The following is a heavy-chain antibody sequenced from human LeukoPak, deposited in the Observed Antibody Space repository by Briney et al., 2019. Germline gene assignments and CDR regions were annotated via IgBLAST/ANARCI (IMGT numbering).Heavy chain of an antibody. J-gene: IGHJ4*02. Sequence: PSETLSLTCTVSGASISSYYWSCIPHPPGKGLECIGYIYNSGSTNYNTSLKSRVTISVDTSKNQFSLRLTSVAAADTAVYYCAGAPNQHYFDYWGQGTLVTVSS. V-gene: IGHV4-59*01. CDR2: IYNSGST. CDR1: GASISSYY. CDR3: AGAPNQHYFDY. D-gene: IGHD2-2*01.